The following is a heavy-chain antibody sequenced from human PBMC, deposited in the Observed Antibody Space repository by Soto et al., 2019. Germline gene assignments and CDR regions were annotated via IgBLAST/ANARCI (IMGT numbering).Heavy chain of an antibody. CDR2: IYYSGST. CDR1: GGSISSGGYY. Sequence: SETLSLTCTVSGGSISSGGYYWSWIRQHPGKGLEWIGYIYYSGSTYYNPSLKSRVTISVDTSKNQFSLKLSSVTAADTAVYYCARSQYYYDSSGYLPSWDYWGQGTLVTVSS. CDR3: ARSQYYYDSSGYLPSWDY. J-gene: IGHJ4*02. D-gene: IGHD3-22*01. V-gene: IGHV4-31*03.